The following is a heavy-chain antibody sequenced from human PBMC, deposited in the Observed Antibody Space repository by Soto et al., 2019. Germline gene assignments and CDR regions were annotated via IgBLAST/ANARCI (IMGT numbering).Heavy chain of an antibody. V-gene: IGHV1-18*04. Sequence: ASVKVSCKASGYTFTSYGISWVRQAPGQGLEWMGWISAYNGNTNYAQKLQGRVTMTTDTSTSTAYMELRSLTSEDTAVYYCARGKGMEENYFYYGLDIWGQGTTVTVSS. CDR2: ISAYNGNT. D-gene: IGHD1-1*01. CDR3: ARGKGMEENYFYYGLDI. CDR1: GYTFTSYG. J-gene: IGHJ6*02.